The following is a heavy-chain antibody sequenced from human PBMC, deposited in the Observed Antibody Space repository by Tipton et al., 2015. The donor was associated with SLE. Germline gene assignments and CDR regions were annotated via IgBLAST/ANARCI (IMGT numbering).Heavy chain of an antibody. D-gene: IGHD3-10*01. CDR2: IYLGSS. CDR3: ARAQYYSGAGTVWVDP. CDR1: GGSITSHY. Sequence: TLSLTCTLSGGSITSHYWSWIRRPPGKGLEWIGYIYLGSSNYNPSLKSRVTISADPSKNQFSLKLTSVTAADTAVYYCARAQYYSGAGTVWVDPWGQGTLVTVSS. J-gene: IGHJ5*02. V-gene: IGHV4-59*11.